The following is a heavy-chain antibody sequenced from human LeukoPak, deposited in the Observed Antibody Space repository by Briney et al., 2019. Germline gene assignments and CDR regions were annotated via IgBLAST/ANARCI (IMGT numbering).Heavy chain of an antibody. V-gene: IGHV3-30-3*02. Sequence: PGRSLRLSCAASGFTFSSYAMHWVRQTPGKGLEWVAVISYDRSNIYYTDSAKGRFTISRDNSKNTLYLQMNSLRGEDTAVYYCARPYSSGWYGDFDYWGQGTLVTVSS. CDR1: GFTFSSYA. CDR2: ISYDRSNI. D-gene: IGHD6-19*01. CDR3: ARPYSSGWYGDFDY. J-gene: IGHJ4*02.